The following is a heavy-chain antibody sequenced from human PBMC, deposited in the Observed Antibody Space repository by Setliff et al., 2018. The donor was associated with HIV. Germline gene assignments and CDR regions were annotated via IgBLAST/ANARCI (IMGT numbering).Heavy chain of an antibody. V-gene: IGHV1-18*04. CDR2: ISAYNGNT. Sequence: ASVKVSCKASGYTFTGYYMHWVRQAPGQGLEWVGWISAYNGNTNYAQKLQGRVTMTTDTSTYTAFMELRSLKSDDTAVYYCARDRLTAGKYCSDSRCDDAFDIWGQGTMVTVSS. CDR1: GYTFTGYY. D-gene: IGHD2-15*01. CDR3: ARDRLTAGKYCSDSRCDDAFDI. J-gene: IGHJ3*02.